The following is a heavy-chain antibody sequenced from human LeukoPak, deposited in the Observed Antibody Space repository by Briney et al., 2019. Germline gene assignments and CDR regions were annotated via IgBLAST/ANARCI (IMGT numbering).Heavy chain of an antibody. Sequence: PGRSLRLSCAASGLTFSSYAMHWVRQAPGKGLEWVAVISYDGSNKYYADSVKGRFTISRDNSKNTLYLQMNSLRAEDTAVYYCARRYLAYGDYMDVWGKGTTVTVSS. D-gene: IGHD3-10*01. J-gene: IGHJ6*03. CDR1: GLTFSSYA. V-gene: IGHV3-30-3*01. CDR2: ISYDGSNK. CDR3: ARRYLAYGDYMDV.